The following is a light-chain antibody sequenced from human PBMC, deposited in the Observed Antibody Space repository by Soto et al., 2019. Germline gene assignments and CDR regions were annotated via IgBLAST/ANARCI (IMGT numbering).Light chain of an antibody. Sequence: DIVMTQSPDSLAVSLGERATINCKSSQSVLYSPTNKNYLAWFQQKPGQPPKLLIYWASTRESGVPDRFSGSVSGTDFTLTISSLQAEDVAIYYCQQVHDYPITFGGGTKVEIK. CDR3: QQVHDYPIT. J-gene: IGKJ4*01. CDR1: QSVLYSPTNKNY. V-gene: IGKV4-1*01. CDR2: WAS.